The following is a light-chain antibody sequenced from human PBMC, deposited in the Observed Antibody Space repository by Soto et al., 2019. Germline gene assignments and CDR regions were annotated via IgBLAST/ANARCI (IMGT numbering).Light chain of an antibody. CDR2: EVS. CDR1: SSDVGGYNY. CDR3: SSYAGSNSVL. Sequence: QSALTQPPSASGSPGQSVTISCTGTSSDVGGYNYVSWYQQHPGKAPKLLIYEVSKRPSGVSDRFSGSKSVNTASLTVSGLQAEDEAQYYCSSYAGSNSVLFGGGTKLTVL. J-gene: IGLJ2*01. V-gene: IGLV2-8*01.